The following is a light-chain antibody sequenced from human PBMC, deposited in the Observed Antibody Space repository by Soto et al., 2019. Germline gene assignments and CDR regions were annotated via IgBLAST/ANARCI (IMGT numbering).Light chain of an antibody. Sequence: DIQMTQSPSSLSASVGDSVTITCRASQRISTYLSWFKQRPGRAPDLLIFAASILHSGVPSRFSGSGSGTHCPLTITGLPTEDFATYYCQQTDSSPYTFGQGTKLEI. CDR1: QRISTY. J-gene: IGKJ2*01. V-gene: IGKV1-39*01. CDR3: QQTDSSPYT. CDR2: AAS.